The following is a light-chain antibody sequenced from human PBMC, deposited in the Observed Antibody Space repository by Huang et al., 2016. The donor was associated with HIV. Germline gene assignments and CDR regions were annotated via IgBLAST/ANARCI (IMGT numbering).Light chain of an antibody. V-gene: IGKV1-39*01. CDR3: QQSYSSLRLT. CDR1: QSISSY. CDR2: AAS. Sequence: DIQMTQSPSSLSASVGDRVTITCRASQSISSYVSWYQQKPGKAPKLLIYAASSLHSGVPSRFIGSGVGTDFTLTIRDLQPEDFATYYCQQSYSSLRLTFGGGTKVEIK. J-gene: IGKJ4*01.